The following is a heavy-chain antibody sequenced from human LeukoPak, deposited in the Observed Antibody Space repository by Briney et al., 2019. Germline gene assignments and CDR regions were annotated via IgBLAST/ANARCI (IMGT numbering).Heavy chain of an antibody. CDR2: IYSGGST. J-gene: IGHJ4*02. CDR1: GFTVSSNY. Sequence: GGSLRLSCAASGFTVSSNYMSWVRQAPGKGLEWVSVIYSGGSTYYADSVKGRFTISRDNSKNTLYLQMNSLRAEDTAVYYCASVGGRYCSGGSCYTSHYWGQGTLVTVSS. CDR3: ASVGGRYCSGGSCYTSHY. D-gene: IGHD2-15*01. V-gene: IGHV3-66*01.